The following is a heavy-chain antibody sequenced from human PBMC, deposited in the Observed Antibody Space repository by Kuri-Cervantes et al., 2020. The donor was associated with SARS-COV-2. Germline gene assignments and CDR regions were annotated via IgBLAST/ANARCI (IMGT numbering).Heavy chain of an antibody. Sequence: GGSLRLSCAASGFTFSSYGMHWVRQAPGKGLEWVAFMHCDGSNKYYADSVKGRFTISRDNAKNSLYLQMSSLRAEDTAVYYCASDLRLGKSLDYWGQGTLVTVSS. CDR1: GFTFSSYG. CDR2: MHCDGSNK. J-gene: IGHJ4*02. CDR3: ASDLRLGKSLDY. V-gene: IGHV3-30*02. D-gene: IGHD7-27*01.